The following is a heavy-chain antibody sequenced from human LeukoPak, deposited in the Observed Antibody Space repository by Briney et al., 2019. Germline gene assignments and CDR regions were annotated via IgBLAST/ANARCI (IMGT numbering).Heavy chain of an antibody. V-gene: IGHV1-8*01. Sequence: ASVKLSCKASGYTFTSYDINWVRQATGQGLEWMGWRNPNSGNTGYAQKFQGRVTMTRNTSISTAYMELSSLRSEDTAVYYCARRVEPWIGFYYYYMDVWGKGTTVTISS. D-gene: IGHD5-12*01. CDR2: RNPNSGNT. CDR3: ARRVEPWIGFYYYYMDV. CDR1: GYTFTSYD. J-gene: IGHJ6*03.